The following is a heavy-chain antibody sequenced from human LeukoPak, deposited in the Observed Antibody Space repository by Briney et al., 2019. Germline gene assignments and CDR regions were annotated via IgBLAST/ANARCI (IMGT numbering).Heavy chain of an antibody. V-gene: IGHV4-38-2*02. CDR3: ARGGGLRWLYYYMDV. Sequence: SETLSLTCTVSASSISSGYFWGWIRQPPGEELEWIGSIYHNGDTYYTPSLKSRVSISVDTSKNQFSLKLSSVTAADTAVYFCARGGGLRWLYYYMDVWGRGTTVTVSS. CDR2: IYHNGDT. D-gene: IGHD3-16*01. J-gene: IGHJ6*03. CDR1: ASSISSGYF.